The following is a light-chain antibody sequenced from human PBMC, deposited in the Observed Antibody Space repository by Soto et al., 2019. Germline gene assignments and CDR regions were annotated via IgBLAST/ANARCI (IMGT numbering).Light chain of an antibody. CDR2: EVS. J-gene: IGLJ1*01. CDR1: SSDVGRYNY. CDR3: SAHTTTSTTLYV. V-gene: IGLV2-14*01. Sequence: QSALTQPASVSGSPGQSIAISCTGTSSDVGRYNYVSWYQQHPGKAPKLMIYEVSNRPSGVSNRFSGSKSGNTASLTISGLQAEDEADYYCSAHTTTSTTLYVFGSGTKVTVL.